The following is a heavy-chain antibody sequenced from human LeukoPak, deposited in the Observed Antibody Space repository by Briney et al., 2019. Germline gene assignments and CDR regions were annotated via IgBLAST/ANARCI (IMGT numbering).Heavy chain of an antibody. CDR3: ARGVPTGIDYFDY. CDR2: ISYDESQK. CDR1: GFTLSSFT. D-gene: IGHD1-1*01. Sequence: GGSLRPSCAASGFTLSSFTMHWVRHNPGKGLEWVAVISYDESQKWYADSVKGRFTISRDNAKNSLYLQMNSLRGEDTAVYYCARGVPTGIDYFDYWGQGTLVTVSS. J-gene: IGHJ4*02. V-gene: IGHV3-30-3*01.